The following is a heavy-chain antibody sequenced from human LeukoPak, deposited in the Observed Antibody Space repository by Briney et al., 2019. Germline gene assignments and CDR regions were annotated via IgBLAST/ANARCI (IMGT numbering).Heavy chain of an antibody. CDR2: ISDSGGST. CDR1: GFTFDDYA. V-gene: IGHV3-23*01. J-gene: IGHJ4*02. D-gene: IGHD1/OR15-1a*01. CDR3: ARWNNLGY. Sequence: GGSLRLSCAASGFTFDDYAMSWVRQAPGKGLEWVSAISDSGGSTHYADFVKGRFTISRDNSKNTLYLQMNSLRAEGTAVYYCARWNNLGYWGQGTLVTVSS.